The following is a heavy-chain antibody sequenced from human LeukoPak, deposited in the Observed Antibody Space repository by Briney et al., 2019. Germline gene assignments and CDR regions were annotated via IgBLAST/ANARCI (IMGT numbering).Heavy chain of an antibody. CDR2: INHSGST. D-gene: IGHD2-2*01. J-gene: IGHJ6*02. CDR1: GGSFSGYY. V-gene: IGHV4-34*01. Sequence: SETLSLTCAVYGGSFSGYYWSWIRQPPGKGLEWIGEINHSGSTNYNPSLKSRVTISVDTSKNQFSLRLSSVTAADTAVYYCARGAPKLGYCSSTSCLIPPYCYYGMDVWGQGTTVTVSS. CDR3: ARGAPKLGYCSSTSCLIPPYCYYGMDV.